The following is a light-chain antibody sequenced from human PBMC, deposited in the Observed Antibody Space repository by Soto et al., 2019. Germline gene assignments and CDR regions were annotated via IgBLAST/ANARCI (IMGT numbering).Light chain of an antibody. CDR1: NSDIGSYNY. CDR2: EVT. CDR3: SSYTPTTPWV. J-gene: IGLJ3*02. V-gene: IGLV2-14*01. Sequence: QSVLTQPASVSGTPGQLITISCTGTNSDIGSYNYVSWYQQSPGKAPKLIISEVTNRPSGISSRFSGSKSGNTASLTISGLQAEDEADYYCSSYTPTTPWVFGGGTKLTVL.